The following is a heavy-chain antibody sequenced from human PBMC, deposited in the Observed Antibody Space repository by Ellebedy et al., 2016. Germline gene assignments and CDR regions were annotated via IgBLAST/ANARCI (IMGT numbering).Heavy chain of an antibody. CDR1: GYDFISYW. Sequence: GESLKISXQGSGYDFISYWISWVRLMPGKGLEWMGRISPRDYSTRYSPSFQGHVTISVDRSINTAYVQWSSLTASDTAMYYCARHGLGASGWYYFDQWGQGTLITVSS. CDR2: ISPRDYST. J-gene: IGHJ4*02. D-gene: IGHD6-19*01. CDR3: ARHGLGASGWYYFDQ. V-gene: IGHV5-10-1*01.